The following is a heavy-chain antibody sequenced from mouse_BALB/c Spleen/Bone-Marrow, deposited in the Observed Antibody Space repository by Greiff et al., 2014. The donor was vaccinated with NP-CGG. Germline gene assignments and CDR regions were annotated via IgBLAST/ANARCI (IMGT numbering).Heavy chain of an antibody. J-gene: IGHJ2*01. Sequence: EVMLVESGGGLVQPGGSLSLSCATSGFTFTDYYMNWVRQPPGKALEWLGFIRNKANGYTIEYSASVKGRFTITRDNSQSILYLHMITRRADDGATYYCAGDGSAGGGRRYDYWGQGTTLTVSS. CDR1: GFTFTDYY. CDR3: AGDGSAGGGRRYDY. CDR2: IRNKANGYTI. V-gene: IGHV7-3*02. D-gene: IGHD2-12*01.